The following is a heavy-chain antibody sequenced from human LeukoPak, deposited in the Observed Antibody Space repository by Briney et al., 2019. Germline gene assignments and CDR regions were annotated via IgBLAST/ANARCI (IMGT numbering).Heavy chain of an antibody. CDR3: ARRSFCAGDCLCLDY. CDR1: GDSLTSNNYF. Sequence: SETLSLTCILSGDSLTSNNYFWGWICQSPGKGLEWLGSIYYSGVTYYGPSFKSRLTMSLDTSNNQFSLRLGSVTAADTAVYYCARRSFCAGDCLCLDYWGQGLLVTVSS. J-gene: IGHJ4*02. D-gene: IGHD2-21*02. CDR2: IYYSGVT. V-gene: IGHV4-39*01.